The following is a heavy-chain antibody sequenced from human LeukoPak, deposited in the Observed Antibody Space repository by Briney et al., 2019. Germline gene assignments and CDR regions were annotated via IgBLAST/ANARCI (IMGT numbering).Heavy chain of an antibody. CDR3: ARVERGAYSASWYLDY. D-gene: IGHD6-13*01. V-gene: IGHV1-2*02. J-gene: IGHJ4*02. CDR2: INPNSGGT. CDR1: GYTFTGYY. Sequence: ASVKVSCKASGYTFTGYYMHWVRQAPGQGLEWMGWINPNSGGTNYAQKFQGRVTMTRDTSITTAYMELSRLRSDDTALYYCARVERGAYSASWYLDYWGQGTLVTVSS.